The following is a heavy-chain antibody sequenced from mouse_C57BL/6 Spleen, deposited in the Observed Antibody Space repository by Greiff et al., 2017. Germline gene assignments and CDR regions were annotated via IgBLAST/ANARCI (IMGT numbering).Heavy chain of an antibody. J-gene: IGHJ3*01. CDR3: VRHDWDY. V-gene: IGHV10-1*01. CDR1: GFSFNTYA. Sequence: EVKVVESGGGLVQPKGSLKLSCAASGFSFNTYAMNWVRQAPGKGLEWVARIRSKSNNYATYYADSVKDRFTISRDDSESMLYLQMNNLKTEDTAMYYCVRHDWDYWGQGTLVTVSA. D-gene: IGHD4-1*01. CDR2: IRSKSNNYAT.